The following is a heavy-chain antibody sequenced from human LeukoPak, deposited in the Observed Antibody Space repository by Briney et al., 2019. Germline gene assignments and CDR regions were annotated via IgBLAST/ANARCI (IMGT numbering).Heavy chain of an antibody. CDR1: GYSFTSYW. CDR3: ARPTRYSNYDYY. CDR2: IYPGDSDT. J-gene: IGHJ4*02. D-gene: IGHD4-11*01. Sequence: EXXKISFKGSGYSFTSYWIGGVRQMPGKGLEWMGIIYPGDSDTRYSPSFQGQVTISASKSITTAYLQWSSLTASDTAMYYCARPTRYSNYDYYLGQGTLVTVSS. V-gene: IGHV5-51*01.